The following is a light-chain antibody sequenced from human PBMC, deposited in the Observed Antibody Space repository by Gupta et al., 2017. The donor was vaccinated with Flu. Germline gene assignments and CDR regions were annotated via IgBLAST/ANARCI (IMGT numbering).Light chain of an antibody. V-gene: IGLV3-25*02. Sequence: SYELTQPPSVSVSPGQTARITCSGDALPKQYAYWYQQTPGQAPVLVIYKDSERPSGIPERFSGSSSRTTVTLTISGVQAEDEADYYCQSADSSGTYPFWVFGGGTKLTVL. CDR3: QSADSSGTYPFWV. CDR1: ALPKQY. J-gene: IGLJ3*02. CDR2: KDS.